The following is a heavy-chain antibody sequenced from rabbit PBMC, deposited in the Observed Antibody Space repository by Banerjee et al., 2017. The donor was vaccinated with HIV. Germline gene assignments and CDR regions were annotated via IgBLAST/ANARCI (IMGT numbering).Heavy chain of an antibody. CDR2: IYTGSGNT. CDR3: ARGVISSSGYRYYFKL. CDR1: GFSFSSSYW. Sequence: QEQLEESGGDLVKPEGSLTLTCTASGFSFSSSYWICWVRQAPGKGLEWIACIYTGSGNTYYASWAKGRFTISKTSSTTVTLQMTSLTAADTATYFCARGVISSSGYRYYFKLWGQGTLVTVS. V-gene: IGHV1S45*01. D-gene: IGHD1-1*01. J-gene: IGHJ4*01.